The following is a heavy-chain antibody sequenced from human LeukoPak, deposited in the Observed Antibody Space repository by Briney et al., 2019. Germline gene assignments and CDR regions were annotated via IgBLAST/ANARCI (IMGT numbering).Heavy chain of an antibody. CDR3: ASSSEDYYYGMDV. Sequence: SETLSLTCAVYGGSFSGYYWSWIRQPPGKGLEWIGEIYHSGSTNYNPSLKSRVTISVDKSKNQFSLKLSSVTAADTAVYYCASSSEDYYYGMDVWGQGTTATVSS. CDR2: IYHSGST. V-gene: IGHV4-34*01. CDR1: GGSFSGYY. D-gene: IGHD6-13*01. J-gene: IGHJ6*02.